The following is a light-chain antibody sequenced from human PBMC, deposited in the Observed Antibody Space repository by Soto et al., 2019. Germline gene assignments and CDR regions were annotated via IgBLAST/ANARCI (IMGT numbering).Light chain of an antibody. Sequence: EIVMTQSPATLSVSPGERATLSCRASQSVSSNLAWYQQKLGQAPRLLIFGASIRASDIPVRFGGSGSGTEFTLTISSLQSEDFAVYYCQQYNDWPPWPFGQGTKVNI. V-gene: IGKV3-15*01. CDR2: GAS. CDR3: QQYNDWPPWP. CDR1: QSVSSN. J-gene: IGKJ1*01.